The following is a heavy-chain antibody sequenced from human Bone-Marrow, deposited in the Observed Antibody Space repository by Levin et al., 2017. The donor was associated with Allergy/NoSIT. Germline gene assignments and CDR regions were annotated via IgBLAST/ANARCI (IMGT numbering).Heavy chain of an antibody. D-gene: IGHD3-22*01. V-gene: IGHV4-34*01. J-gene: IGHJ6*02. CDR1: GGSFSGYY. Sequence: SETLSLTCAVYGGSFSGYYWSWIRQPPGKGLEWIGEINHSGSTNYNPSLKSRVTISVDTSKNQFSLKLSSVTAADTAVYYCARGGGYYDSSGLDRESVYYYYYGMDGWGQGTTVTVSS. CDR3: ARGGGYYDSSGLDRESVYYYYYGMDG. CDR2: INHSGST.